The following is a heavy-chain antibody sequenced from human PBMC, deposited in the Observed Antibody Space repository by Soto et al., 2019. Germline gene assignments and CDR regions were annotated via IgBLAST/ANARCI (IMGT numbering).Heavy chain of an antibody. V-gene: IGHV1-18*01. CDR2: NSAYNGNT. CDR1: GYTFTSYG. D-gene: IGHD6-6*01. CDR3: ARRSGLAFSGSSSPLDY. Sequence: QVQLVQSGAEVKKPGASVKVSCKASGYTFTSYGISWVRQAPGQGLEWMGWNSAYNGNTNYAQKLQGRVTMTTDTATSTAYMELRSLRSDDTAVYYCARRSGLAFSGSSSPLDYWGQGTLVNVSS. J-gene: IGHJ4*02.